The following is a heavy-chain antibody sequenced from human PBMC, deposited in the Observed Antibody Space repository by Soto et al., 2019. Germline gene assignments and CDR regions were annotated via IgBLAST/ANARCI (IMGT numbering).Heavy chain of an antibody. CDR2: IYYSGST. Sequence: KPXETLSLTCTVSGGSISSYYLSWIRQPPGKGLEWIGYIYYSGSTNYNPSLKSRVTISVDTSKNQFSLKLSSVTAADTAVYYCATESHRGLNDAFDIWGQGTMVTVSS. CDR3: ATESHRGLNDAFDI. CDR1: GGSISSYY. J-gene: IGHJ3*02. D-gene: IGHD3-22*01. V-gene: IGHV4-59*01.